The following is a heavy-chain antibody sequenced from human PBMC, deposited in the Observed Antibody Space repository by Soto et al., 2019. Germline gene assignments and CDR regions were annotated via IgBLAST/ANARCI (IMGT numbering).Heavy chain of an antibody. CDR1: GYTFTNYW. Sequence: GESLKISCKASGYTFTNYWISWVRQMPGKGLEWMGRIDPSDSYTKYSPSFRGLVTISDVTSINTAYLQWSSLKASDTAMYYCARHLNYYDNSGYYYPAFDIWGQGTMVTVSS. CDR3: ARHLNYYDNSGYYYPAFDI. D-gene: IGHD3-22*01. J-gene: IGHJ3*02. V-gene: IGHV5-10-1*01. CDR2: IDPSDSYT.